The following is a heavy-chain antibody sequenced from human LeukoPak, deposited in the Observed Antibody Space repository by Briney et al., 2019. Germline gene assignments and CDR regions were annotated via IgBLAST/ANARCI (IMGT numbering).Heavy chain of an antibody. Sequence: TGGSLRLSCAASGFTFTSYSMNWVRQAPGRGLEWVSSISSSSTYIYYADSVKGRFTISRDNAKNSLYLQMNSLRAGDTAVYYCARATTVTRDWYFDLWGRGTLVTVSS. V-gene: IGHV3-21*01. CDR3: ARATTVTRDWYFDL. CDR2: ISSSSTYI. CDR1: GFTFTSYS. D-gene: IGHD4-17*01. J-gene: IGHJ2*01.